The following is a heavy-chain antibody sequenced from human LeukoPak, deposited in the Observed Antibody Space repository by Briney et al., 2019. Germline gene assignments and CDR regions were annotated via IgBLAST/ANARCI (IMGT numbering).Heavy chain of an antibody. CDR3: AGESVPAAMRTFDY. J-gene: IGHJ4*02. Sequence: SETLSLTCTVSGGSISSYYWSWIRQPPGKGLEWIGYIYYSGSTNYNPSLKSRVTISVDTSKNQFSLKLSSVTAADTAVYYCAGESVPAAMRTFDYWGQGTLVTVSS. CDR1: GGSISSYY. CDR2: IYYSGST. D-gene: IGHD2-2*01. V-gene: IGHV4-59*08.